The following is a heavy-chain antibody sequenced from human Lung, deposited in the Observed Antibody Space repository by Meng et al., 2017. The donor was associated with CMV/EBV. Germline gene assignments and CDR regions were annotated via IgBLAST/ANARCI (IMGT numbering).Heavy chain of an antibody. J-gene: IGHJ6*02. D-gene: IGHD5-12*01. CDR1: GDSISTYY. V-gene: IGHV4-59*01. Sequence: SDTXSLPXXXSGDSISTYYWNWLRQSPGKGLEWIGYISDSGSTNYNPSLKSRVAFSLDTSKNQFSLKLSSVTAADTAVYYCARFDIDVEGYYGRDVWGQGTXVTVSS. CDR3: ARFDIDVEGYYGRDV. CDR2: ISDSGST.